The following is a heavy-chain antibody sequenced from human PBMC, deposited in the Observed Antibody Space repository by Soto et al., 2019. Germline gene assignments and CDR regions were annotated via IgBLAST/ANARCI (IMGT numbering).Heavy chain of an antibody. Sequence: QLQLQESGPGLVKPSETLSLTCTVSGGSISSNSYYWGWIRQPPGKGLEWIGSIYYSGSTYYNPSLKSRVTISVDTSKNQFSLKLSSVTAADTAVYYCARRGYYGSGSFHYWGQGTLVTVSS. D-gene: IGHD3-10*01. V-gene: IGHV4-39*01. CDR2: IYYSGST. CDR1: GGSISSNSYY. J-gene: IGHJ4*02. CDR3: ARRGYYGSGSFHY.